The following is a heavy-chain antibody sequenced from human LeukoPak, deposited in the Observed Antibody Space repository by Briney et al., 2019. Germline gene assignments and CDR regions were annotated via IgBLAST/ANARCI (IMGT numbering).Heavy chain of an antibody. CDR3: AKVGPARVRWFQFDP. CDR1: GGSFSSGDYY. J-gene: IGHJ5*02. Sequence: PSQTLSLTCTVSGGSFSSGDYYWSWIRQPPGKGLEWIGYIYYSGSTYYNPSLKSRVTISVDTSKNQFSLKLSSVTAADTAVYYCAKVGPARVRWFQFDPWGQGTLVTVSS. V-gene: IGHV4-30-4*01. CDR2: IYYSGST. D-gene: IGHD4-23*01.